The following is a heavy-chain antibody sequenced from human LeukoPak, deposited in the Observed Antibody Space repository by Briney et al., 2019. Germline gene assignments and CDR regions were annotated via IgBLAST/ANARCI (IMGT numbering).Heavy chain of an antibody. CDR3: ARQASYYYDSSGYYPRSHPYYFDY. D-gene: IGHD3-22*01. CDR2: IYPGDSDT. V-gene: IGHV5-51*01. J-gene: IGHJ4*02. Sequence: GESLKISCXGSGYSFTSYWIGWVRQMPGKGLEWMGIIYPGDSDTRYSPSFQGQVTISADKSISTAYLQWSSLKASDTAMYYCARQASYYYDSSGYYPRSHPYYFDYWGQGTLVTVSS. CDR1: GYSFTSYW.